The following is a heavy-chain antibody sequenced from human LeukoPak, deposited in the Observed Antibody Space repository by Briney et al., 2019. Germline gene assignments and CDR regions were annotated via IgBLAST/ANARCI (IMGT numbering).Heavy chain of an antibody. V-gene: IGHV4-61*01. CDR1: GASVSDGNYY. CDR3: ARANYDSSGFGAFDI. J-gene: IGHJ3*02. D-gene: IGHD3-22*01. Sequence: SETLSLTCSVSGASVSDGNYYWSWIRQPPGKGLEWIGYMFYSESTNYNPSLKSRVTISVDTSKNQFSLKLSSVTAADTAVYYCARANYDSSGFGAFDIWGQGTMVTVSS. CDR2: MFYSEST.